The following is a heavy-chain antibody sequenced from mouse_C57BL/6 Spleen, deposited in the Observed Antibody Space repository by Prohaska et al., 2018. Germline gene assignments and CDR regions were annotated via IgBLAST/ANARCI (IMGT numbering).Heavy chain of an antibody. V-gene: IGHV1-18*01. CDR3: ASGGLSEGFAY. D-gene: IGHD1-1*01. CDR1: GYTFTDYN. CDR2: INPNNGGT. Sequence: EVQLQQSGPELVKPGASVKIPCKASGYTFTDYNMDWVKQSHGKSLEWIGDINPNNGGTIYNQKFKGKATLTVDKSSSTAYMELRSLTSEDTAVYYCASGGLSEGFAYWGQGTLVTVSA. J-gene: IGHJ3*01.